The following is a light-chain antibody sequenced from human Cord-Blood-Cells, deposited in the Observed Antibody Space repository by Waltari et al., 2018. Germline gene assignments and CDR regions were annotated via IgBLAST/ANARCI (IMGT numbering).Light chain of an antibody. J-gene: IGKJ4*01. CDR3: QQYGSSLLT. CDR1: QSVRSSY. V-gene: IGKV3-20*01. Sequence: EIVLTQSPGTLSLSPGERATLSCRASQSVRSSYLAWYQQKPGQAPRLLIYAASSRATGIPDRFSGSGSGTVFTLTISRLEPEDCAVYYCQQYGSSLLTFGGGTKVEIK. CDR2: AAS.